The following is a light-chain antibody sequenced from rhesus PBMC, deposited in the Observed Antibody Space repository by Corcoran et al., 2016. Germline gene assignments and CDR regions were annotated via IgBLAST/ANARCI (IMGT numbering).Light chain of an antibody. CDR3: SSYAGSNTFV. Sequence: QAALTQPRSVSGSPGQSVTISCTGTSSDIGGYNYVSWYQQHPGTAPKLMIYEVNKRPSGVSDRFSGSKSDNTASLTISGLQAEDEADYYRSSYAGSNTFVFGSGTKLTVL. V-gene: IGLV2-32*02. CDR1: SSDIGGYNY. CDR2: EVN. J-gene: IGLJ6*01.